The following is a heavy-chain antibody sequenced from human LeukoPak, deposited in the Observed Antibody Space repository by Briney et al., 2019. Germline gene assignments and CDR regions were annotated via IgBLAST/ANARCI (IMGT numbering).Heavy chain of an antibody. Sequence: SETLSLTCTVSGGSISSYYWSWIRQPPGKGLEWMGDIYYSGSTNYNASLKSRVKISVDPSKNQFSLKLSSVTDADTAVYYCARTGCSGGSCYRYYYYGMDVWGQGTTVTVSS. J-gene: IGHJ6*02. CDR2: IYYSGST. CDR1: GGSISSYY. CDR3: ARTGCSGGSCYRYYYYGMDV. V-gene: IGHV4-59*01. D-gene: IGHD2-15*01.